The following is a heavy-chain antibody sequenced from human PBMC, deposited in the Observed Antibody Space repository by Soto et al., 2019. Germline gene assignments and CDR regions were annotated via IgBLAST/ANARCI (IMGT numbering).Heavy chain of an antibody. CDR1: GGSISSYY. V-gene: IGHV4-59*08. J-gene: IGHJ4*02. CDR2: MDYGGNT. D-gene: IGHD1-26*01. Sequence: SETLSLTCTVSGGSISSYYWSWIRQPPGKGLEWIVYMDYGGNTYDNPSLKSRVTMSRDTSKNHVSLRLSSVTAADRAMYYCATHYSDWAFNNWGQGTLVTVSS. CDR3: ATHYSDWAFNN.